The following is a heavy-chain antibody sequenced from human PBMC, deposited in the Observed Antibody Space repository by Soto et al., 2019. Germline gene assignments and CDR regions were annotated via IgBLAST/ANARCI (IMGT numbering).Heavy chain of an antibody. CDR1: GHSISSYY. CDR2: IYYSGST. Sequence: SDTLSLTCTVSGHSISSYYWSWIRQPPGKGLDWIGYIYYSGSTNYNPSLKSRVTISVDTSKNQFSLKLSSVTAADTAVYYCARASIYYDSSGYYPGLDYWGQGTLVTVS. CDR3: ARASIYYDSSGYYPGLDY. D-gene: IGHD3-22*01. J-gene: IGHJ4*02. V-gene: IGHV4-59*01.